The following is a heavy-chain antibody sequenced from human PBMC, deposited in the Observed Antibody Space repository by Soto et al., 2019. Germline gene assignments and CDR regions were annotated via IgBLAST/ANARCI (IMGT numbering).Heavy chain of an antibody. D-gene: IGHD2-8*01. CDR1: GDSVSINSAA. CDR2: TYYRSKWYN. V-gene: IGHV6-1*01. CDR3: ARAPAYCTNGVCAPRDYYYGMDV. Sequence: QTLSLTCAISGDSVSINSAAWNWIRQSPSRGLEWLGRTYYRSKWYNDYAVSVKSRITINPDTSKNQFSLQLNSVTPEGTAVYYCARAPAYCTNGVCAPRDYYYGMDVWGQGTTVTVSS. J-gene: IGHJ6*02.